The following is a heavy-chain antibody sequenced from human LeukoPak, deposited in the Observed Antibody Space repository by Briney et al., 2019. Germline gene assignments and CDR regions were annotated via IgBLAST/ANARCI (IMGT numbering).Heavy chain of an antibody. CDR2: IYHSGST. J-gene: IGHJ6*02. CDR3: ARTPTVRWLFYYYGMDV. V-gene: IGHV4-4*02. Sequence: SGTLSLTCAVSGGSISSSNWWSWVRQPPGKGLEWIGEIYHSGSTNYNPSLKSRITISVDKSKNQFSLKLSSVTAADTAVYYCARTPTVRWLFYYYGMDVWGQGTTVTVSS. CDR1: GGSISSSNW. D-gene: IGHD5-24*01.